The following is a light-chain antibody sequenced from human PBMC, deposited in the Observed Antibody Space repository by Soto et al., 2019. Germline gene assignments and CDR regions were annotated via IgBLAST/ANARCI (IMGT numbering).Light chain of an antibody. V-gene: IGKV1-5*03. CDR1: QNINSW. Sequence: IQMTQSPSILSASVGDRVTITCRASQNINSWLAWYQQKPGKAPKLLIYKASSLQSGVPSRFSGSGSGTEFTLTISSLQPDDLATYYCKQYSSYARYTFGQGTKLEIK. CDR2: KAS. CDR3: KQYSSYARYT. J-gene: IGKJ2*01.